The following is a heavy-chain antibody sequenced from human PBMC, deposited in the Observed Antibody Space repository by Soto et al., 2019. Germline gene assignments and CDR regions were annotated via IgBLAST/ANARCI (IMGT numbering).Heavy chain of an antibody. CDR1: GFTFSSYA. CDR2: ISGSGGST. CDR3: AKEGETAAGLPRGYNWFDP. J-gene: IGHJ5*02. V-gene: IGHV3-23*01. D-gene: IGHD6-13*01. Sequence: GGSLRLSCAASGFTFSSYAMSWVRQAPGKGLEWVSAISGSGGSTYYADSVKGRFTISRDNSKNTLYLQMNSLRAEDTAVYYCAKEGETAAGLPRGYNWFDPWGQGTLVTVSS.